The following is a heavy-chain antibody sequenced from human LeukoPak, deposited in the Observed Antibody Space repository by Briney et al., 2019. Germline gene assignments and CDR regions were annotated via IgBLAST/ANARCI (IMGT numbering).Heavy chain of an antibody. CDR3: ASFQTNKYQLLYGYFQH. D-gene: IGHD2-2*02. CDR2: IYTSGST. V-gene: IGHV4-61*02. CDR1: GGSISSGSYY. J-gene: IGHJ1*01. Sequence: PSQTLSLTCTVSGGSISSGSYYWSWIRQPAGKGLEWIGRIYTSGSTNYNPSLKSRVTISVDTSKNQFSLKLSSVTAADTAVYYCASFQTNKYQLLYGYFQHWGQGTLVTVSS.